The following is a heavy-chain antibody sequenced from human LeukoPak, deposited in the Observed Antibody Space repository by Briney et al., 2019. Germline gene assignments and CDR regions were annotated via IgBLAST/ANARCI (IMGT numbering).Heavy chain of an antibody. Sequence: SETLSLNCAVYGGSFSGYYWSWIRQPPGKGLEWIGEINHSGSTNYNPSLKSRVTISVDTSKNQFSLKLSSVTAADTAVYYCARGRGVRGVRRYNWFDPWGQGTLVTVSS. V-gene: IGHV4-34*01. CDR3: ARGRGVRGVRRYNWFDP. CDR1: GGSFSGYY. CDR2: INHSGST. J-gene: IGHJ5*02. D-gene: IGHD3-10*01.